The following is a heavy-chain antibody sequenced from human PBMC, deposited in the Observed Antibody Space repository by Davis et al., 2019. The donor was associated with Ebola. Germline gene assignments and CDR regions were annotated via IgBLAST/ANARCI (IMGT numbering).Heavy chain of an antibody. D-gene: IGHD2-21*02. CDR3: ARFVVVTAIAGFDY. CDR1: GGSVSSGGYY. V-gene: IGHV4-61*08. J-gene: IGHJ4*02. Sequence: MPSETLSLTCTVSGGSVSSGGYYWNWIRQPPGKGLEWIGYIYYSGSTDYSPSLRGRVTISLDTSKNQFSLKLSSVTAADTAVYYCARFVVVTAIAGFDYWGQGTRVTVSS. CDR2: IYYSGST.